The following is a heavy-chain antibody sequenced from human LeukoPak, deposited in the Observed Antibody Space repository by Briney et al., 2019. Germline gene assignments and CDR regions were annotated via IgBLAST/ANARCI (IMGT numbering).Heavy chain of an antibody. CDR3: AELGITMIGGV. V-gene: IGHV3-48*03. J-gene: IGHJ6*04. Sequence: GGSLSLSCAASGFTFSSYEMNWVRQAPGKGLEWVSYISSSGSTIYYADSVKGRFTISRDNAKNSLYLQMNSLRAEDTAVYYCAELGITMIGGVWGKGTTVTISS. D-gene: IGHD3-10*02. CDR2: ISSSGSTI. CDR1: GFTFSSYE.